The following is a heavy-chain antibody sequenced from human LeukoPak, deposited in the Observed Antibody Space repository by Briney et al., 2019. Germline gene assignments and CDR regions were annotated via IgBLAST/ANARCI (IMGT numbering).Heavy chain of an antibody. Sequence: SQTLSLTCAVSGGSISSGGYYWSWIRQHPGKGLGWLGYIYYSGSTYYNPSLKSRVTISVDTSKNQFSLKLSSVTAADTAVYYCARDKVTFGGVIVDYWGQGTLVTVSS. J-gene: IGHJ4*02. V-gene: IGHV4-31*02. CDR1: GGSISSGGYY. CDR2: IYYSGST. D-gene: IGHD3-16*02. CDR3: ARDKVTFGGVIVDY.